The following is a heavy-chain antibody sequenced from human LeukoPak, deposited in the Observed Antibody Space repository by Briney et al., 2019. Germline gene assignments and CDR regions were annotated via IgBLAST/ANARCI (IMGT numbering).Heavy chain of an antibody. D-gene: IGHD6-13*01. CDR1: GGSISSSSYY. Sequence: SETLSLTCTVSGGSISSSSYYWGWIRQPPGKGLEWIGSIYYSGGTYYNPSLKSRVTISVDTSKNQFSLKLSSVTAADTAVYYCARPSSIAADNWFDPWGQGTLVTVSS. CDR3: ARPSSIAADNWFDP. CDR2: IYYSGGT. J-gene: IGHJ5*02. V-gene: IGHV4-39*01.